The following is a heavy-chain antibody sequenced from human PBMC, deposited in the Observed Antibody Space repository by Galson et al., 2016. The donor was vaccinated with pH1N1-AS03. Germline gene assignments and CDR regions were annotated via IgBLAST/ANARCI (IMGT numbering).Heavy chain of an antibody. Sequence: SVKASCEASGLTFSSYAISWVRQAPGQGLEWVGGVKGDFRTTNYAQKFQGRITITMDQSTGTAYMEVRSMRAEDTAVYYCATAGNYFDIRRFDYWGQGTPVTVFS. D-gene: IGHD3-9*01. V-gene: IGHV1-69*05. CDR2: VKGDFRTT. J-gene: IGHJ4*02. CDR1: GLTFSSYA. CDR3: ATAGNYFDIRRFDY.